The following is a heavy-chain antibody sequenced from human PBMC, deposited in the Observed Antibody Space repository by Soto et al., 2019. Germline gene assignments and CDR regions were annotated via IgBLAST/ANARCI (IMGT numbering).Heavy chain of an antibody. Sequence: XESLKISCKSSGDSFTSYWIGLVLQMPGKGLEWMGIIYPGDSDTRYSPSFQGQVTISADKSISAAYLQWSSLKASDTAMYYCARGPGIAAAPHYWGQGTLVTVSS. V-gene: IGHV5-51*01. CDR2: IYPGDSDT. J-gene: IGHJ4*02. CDR1: GDSFTSYW. D-gene: IGHD6-13*01. CDR3: ARGPGIAAAPHY.